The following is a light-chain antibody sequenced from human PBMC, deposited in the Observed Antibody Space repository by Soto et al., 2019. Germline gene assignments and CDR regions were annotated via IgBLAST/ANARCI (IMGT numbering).Light chain of an antibody. Sequence: ETVMTQSPATLPVSPGERATLSCRASQSVRSNLAWYQQKPGQPPRLLIYAASTRVTTIPARFSGSEFGTEFTLTISSLQSEDFAVYYCQQYNSWPPTFGQGTKVDI. CDR1: QSVRSN. CDR2: AAS. V-gene: IGKV3-15*01. J-gene: IGKJ1*01. CDR3: QQYNSWPPT.